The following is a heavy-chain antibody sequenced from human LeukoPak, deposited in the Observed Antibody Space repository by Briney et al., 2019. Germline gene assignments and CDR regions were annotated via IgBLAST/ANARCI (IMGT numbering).Heavy chain of an antibody. Sequence: KPSETLSLTRTVSGDSISSYYWNWIRQPAGKRLEWIGRLYTSGSTNYNPSLKSRVTISVDTSKNQFSLKLSSVTAADTAVYYCARRVVVTAFRLDAFDIWGQGTMVTVSS. D-gene: IGHD2-21*02. CDR3: ARRVVVTAFRLDAFDI. J-gene: IGHJ3*02. CDR1: GDSISSYY. V-gene: IGHV4-4*07. CDR2: LYTSGST.